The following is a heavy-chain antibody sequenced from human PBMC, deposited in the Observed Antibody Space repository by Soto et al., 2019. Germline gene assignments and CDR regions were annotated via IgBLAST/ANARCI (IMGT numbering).Heavy chain of an antibody. CDR1: GFTFSSYG. D-gene: IGHD6-13*01. Sequence: GGSLRLSCAASGFTFSSYGMHWVRQAPGKGLVWVSRINSDGSSTSYADSVKGRFTISRDNAKNTLYLQMNSLRAEDTAVYYCARGKKYSSSWYEDYYYYYMDVWGKGTTVTVSS. CDR2: INSDGSST. V-gene: IGHV3-74*01. CDR3: ARGKKYSSSWYEDYYYYYMDV. J-gene: IGHJ6*03.